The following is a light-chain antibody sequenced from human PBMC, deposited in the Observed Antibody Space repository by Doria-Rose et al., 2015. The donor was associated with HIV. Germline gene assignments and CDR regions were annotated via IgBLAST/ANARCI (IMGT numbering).Light chain of an antibody. CDR2: DVN. CDR3: SSYTSSTTLI. CDR1: GYTY. J-gene: IGLJ2*01. Sequence: GYTYVSWYQQHPGEAPKLMLYDVNERPSGVSERFSGSKSGNTASLTISGLQAEDETDYYCSSYTSSTTLIFGGGTKLTVL. V-gene: IGLV2-14*03.